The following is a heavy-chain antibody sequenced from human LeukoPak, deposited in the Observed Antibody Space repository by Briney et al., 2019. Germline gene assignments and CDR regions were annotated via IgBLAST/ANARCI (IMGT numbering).Heavy chain of an antibody. V-gene: IGHV3-20*01. CDR1: GFTFDDYG. Sequence: RTGGSLRLSCAASGFTFDDYGMSWVRQAPGKGLEWVSGINWNGGSTGYADSVKGRFTISRDNAKNSLYLQMNSLRAEDTALYHCARDFGPTLNPDAFDIWGQGTMVTVSS. J-gene: IGHJ3*02. CDR3: ARDFGPTLNPDAFDI. D-gene: IGHD3-10*01. CDR2: INWNGGST.